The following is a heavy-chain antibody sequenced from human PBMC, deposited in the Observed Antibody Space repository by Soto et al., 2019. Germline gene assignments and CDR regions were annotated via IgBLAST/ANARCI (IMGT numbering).Heavy chain of an antibody. CDR3: ARATGTLRSRNCDY. CDR1: GGSVSSGYYS. V-gene: IGHV4-61*01. J-gene: IGHJ4*02. D-gene: IGHD1-1*01. CDR2: INYSGVT. Sequence: PSETLSLTCSVSGGSVSSGYYSWNWIRQPPGKGLEWIGYINYSGVTHYNPSLRSRLTMSVDTSKSQFSLRLSSVTAADTAVYYCARATGTLRSRNCDYWGQGSLVTVSS.